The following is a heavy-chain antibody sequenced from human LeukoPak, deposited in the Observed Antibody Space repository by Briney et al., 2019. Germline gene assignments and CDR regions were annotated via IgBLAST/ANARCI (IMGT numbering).Heavy chain of an antibody. J-gene: IGHJ4*02. V-gene: IGHV3-23*01. CDR3: AKDQAYYDFWSGFFGGLDY. D-gene: IGHD3-3*01. CDR1: GFTFSGYA. CDR2: ISGSGGST. Sequence: TGGSVRLSCAASGFTFSGYAMSWVRQAPGKGLEWVSAISGSGGSTYYADSVKGRFTISRDNSKNTLYLQMNSLRAEDTAVYYCAKDQAYYDFWSGFFGGLDYWGQGTLVTVSS.